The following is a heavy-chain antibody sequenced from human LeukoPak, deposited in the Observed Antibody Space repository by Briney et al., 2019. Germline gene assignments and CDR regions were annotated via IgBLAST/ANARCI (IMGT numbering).Heavy chain of an antibody. D-gene: IGHD6-13*01. Sequence: GGSLRLSCEASGFIFSNYEMKWVRQAPGKGLEWVSYISYSGSTIYYTESVKGRFTISRDNAKNSLYLQMNSLRAEDTAVYFCARDDLQLVRRLGGTTEYYYYYYMGVWGKGTTVTVSS. J-gene: IGHJ6*03. V-gene: IGHV3-48*03. CDR3: ARDDLQLVRRLGGTTEYYYYYYMGV. CDR2: ISYSGSTI. CDR1: GFIFSNYE.